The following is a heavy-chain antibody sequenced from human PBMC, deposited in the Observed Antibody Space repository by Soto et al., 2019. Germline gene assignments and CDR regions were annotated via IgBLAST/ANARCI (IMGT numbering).Heavy chain of an antibody. CDR1: GFTFSSYW. V-gene: IGHV3-74*01. Sequence: LRLSCAASGFTFSSYWMHWVRQAPGKGLVWVSRINSDGSSTSYADSVKGRFTISRDNAKNTLYLQMNSLRAEDTAVYYCAREGGSGWYGYGMDVWGQGTTVTVSS. CDR3: AREGGSGWYGYGMDV. J-gene: IGHJ6*02. CDR2: INSDGSST. D-gene: IGHD6-19*01.